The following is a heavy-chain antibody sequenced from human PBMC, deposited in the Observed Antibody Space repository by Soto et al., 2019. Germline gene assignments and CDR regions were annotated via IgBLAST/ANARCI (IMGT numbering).Heavy chain of an antibody. CDR2: IHYSGRT. D-gene: IGHD2-8*01. CDR3: ARHEGNGNVWPLDY. J-gene: IGHJ4*02. Sequence: SETLSLTCTVSGDSNGTTRSYWAWIRQSPGKGLEWIGNIHYSGRTYYMPSLRSRVTLSVDTSKNQFSLRMTSVTAEDTAVYYCARHEGNGNVWPLDYWGQGVLVTVSS. V-gene: IGHV4-39*01. CDR1: GDSNGTTRSY.